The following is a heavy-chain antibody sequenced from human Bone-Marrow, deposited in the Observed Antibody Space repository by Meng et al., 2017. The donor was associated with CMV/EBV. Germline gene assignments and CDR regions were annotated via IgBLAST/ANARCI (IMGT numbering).Heavy chain of an antibody. CDR2: IYYSGST. D-gene: IGHD3-10*01. CDR3: ARHALPWGGRLLWFGELIVTSSTTPYYFDY. Sequence: RQPPGKGLEWIGSIYYSGSTSYNPSLKSRVTISVDTSKNQFSLKLSSVTAADTAVYYCARHALPWGGRLLWFGELIVTSSTTPYYFDYWGQGTLVTVSS. V-gene: IGHV4-39*01. J-gene: IGHJ4*02.